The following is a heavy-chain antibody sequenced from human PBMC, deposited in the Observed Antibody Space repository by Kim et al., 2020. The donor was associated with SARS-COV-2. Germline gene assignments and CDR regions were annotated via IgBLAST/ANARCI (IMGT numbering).Heavy chain of an antibody. V-gene: IGHV1-2*06. CDR2: INPNSGGT. CDR1: GYTFTGYY. CDR3: ARVGWSSSWKGFDP. D-gene: IGHD6-13*01. Sequence: ASVKVSCKASGYTFTGYYMHWVRQAPGQGLEWMGRINPNSGGTNYAQKFQGRVTMTRDTSISTAYMELSRLRSDDTAVYYCARVGWSSSWKGFDPWGQGTLVTVSS. J-gene: IGHJ5*02.